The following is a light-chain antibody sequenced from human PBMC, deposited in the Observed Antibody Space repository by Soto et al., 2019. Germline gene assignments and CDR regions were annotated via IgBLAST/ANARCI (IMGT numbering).Light chain of an antibody. V-gene: IGLV2-14*01. Sequence: QSVLTQPASMSGSPGQSITISCTGTSXDIGIHSYVSWYQQHPGKAPKLIIFEVSNRPSGVSNRFSGSKSGNTASLTISGLQAEDEADYYCSSYTTSNSYVFGTGTKV. J-gene: IGLJ1*01. CDR1: SXDIGIHSY. CDR2: EVS. CDR3: SSYTTSNSYV.